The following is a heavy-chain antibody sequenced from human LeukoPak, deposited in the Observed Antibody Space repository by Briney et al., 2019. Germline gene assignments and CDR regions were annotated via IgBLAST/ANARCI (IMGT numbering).Heavy chain of an antibody. J-gene: IGHJ4*02. Sequence: PSETLSLTCIVSGGSISYFHWSWIRQPPGKGLEWIGYIHYSGNTYYSPSLKSRVTISVDTSKNQFSLKLSSVTAADTAVYYCARERTLFPGDSSGYFDYWGQGTLVTVSS. V-gene: IGHV4-59*12. CDR2: IHYSGNT. D-gene: IGHD3-22*01. CDR1: GGSISYFH. CDR3: ARERTLFPGDSSGYFDY.